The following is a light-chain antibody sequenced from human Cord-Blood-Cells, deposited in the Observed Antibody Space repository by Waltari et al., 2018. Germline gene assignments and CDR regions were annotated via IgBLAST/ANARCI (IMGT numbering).Light chain of an antibody. Sequence: EIVLTHSPATLSLSPGERAILTCRASQSVSSYLAWYQQKPGQAPRLLIYDASNRATGIPARFSGSGSGTDFTLTISSLEPEDFAVYYCQQRSNWPPYTFGQGTKLEIK. V-gene: IGKV3-11*01. CDR2: DAS. J-gene: IGKJ2*01. CDR3: QQRSNWPPYT. CDR1: QSVSSY.